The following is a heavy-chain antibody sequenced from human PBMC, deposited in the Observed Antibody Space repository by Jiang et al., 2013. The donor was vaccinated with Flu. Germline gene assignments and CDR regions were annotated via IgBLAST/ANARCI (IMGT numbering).Heavy chain of an antibody. J-gene: IGHJ3*02. Sequence: GPGLVKPSETLSLTCTVSGGSISSYYWSWIRQPPGKGLEWIGYIYYSGSTNYNPSLKSRVTISVDTSKNQFSLKLSSVTAADTAVYYCARTYYYDSSAGRFAFDIWGQGTMVTVSS. CDR2: IYYSGST. D-gene: IGHD3-22*01. CDR1: GGSISSYY. V-gene: IGHV4-59*08. CDR3: ARTYYYDSSAGRFAFDI.